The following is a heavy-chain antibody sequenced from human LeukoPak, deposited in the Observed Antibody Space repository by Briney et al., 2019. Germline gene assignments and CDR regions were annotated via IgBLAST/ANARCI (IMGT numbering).Heavy chain of an antibody. CDR1: GFTFSTYA. CDR3: ARDSFGVRGFDH. D-gene: IGHD3-10*01. CDR2: ISGSGGST. J-gene: IGHJ4*02. Sequence: PGGSLRLSCAASGFTFSTYAMSWVRQAPGKGLEWVSTISGSGGSTYYEDSVKGRFTISRDNSKNTLYLQMNSLRSEDTAIYYCARDSFGVRGFDHWGQGTPVTVSS. V-gene: IGHV3-23*01.